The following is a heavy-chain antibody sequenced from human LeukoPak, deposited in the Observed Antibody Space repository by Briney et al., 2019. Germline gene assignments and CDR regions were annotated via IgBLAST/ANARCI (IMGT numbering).Heavy chain of an antibody. CDR1: GGTNISSAW. V-gene: IGHV4-4*02. J-gene: IGHJ4*02. CDR2: VYHSGST. Sequence: SETLSLTCAVTGGTNISSAWWSWVRQPPGKGLEWIGEVYHSGSTNYNSFLKSRVTISVDKSKNQFSLKLASATAADTAVYYCPRGLCSSWIEPVDYWVQGILVIVSS. CDR3: PRGLCSSWIEPVDY. D-gene: IGHD6-13*01.